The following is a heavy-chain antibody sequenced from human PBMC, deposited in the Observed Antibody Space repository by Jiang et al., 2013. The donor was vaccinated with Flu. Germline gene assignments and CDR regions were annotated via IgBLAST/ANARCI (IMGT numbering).Heavy chain of an antibody. J-gene: IGHJ4*02. CDR2: IIPIFGTA. Sequence: SGAEVKKPGSSVKVSCKASGGTFSSYAISWVRQAPGQGLEWMGGIIPIFGTANYAQKFQGRVTITADESTSTAYMELISLIYEDTAVYYCVRVEYHSSGYYYIVDDWGQGTLVTVSS. CDR3: VRVEYHSSGYYYIVDD. CDR1: GGTFSSYA. D-gene: IGHD3-22*01. V-gene: IGHV1-69*01.